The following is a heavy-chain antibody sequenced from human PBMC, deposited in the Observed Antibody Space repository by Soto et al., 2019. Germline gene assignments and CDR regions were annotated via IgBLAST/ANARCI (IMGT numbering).Heavy chain of an antibody. CDR1: GFSLNTAGVG. CDR2: IYWDDDK. Sequence: SGPTLVNPTQTLTLTCTFSGFSLNTAGVGVGWIRLPPGKALEWLALIYWDDDKRYSPALKSRLTITKDTSKNQVVLIMTNMDPVDTAKYYCVYRGESIRIGNYYFDSWGQGALVTVSS. J-gene: IGHJ4*02. V-gene: IGHV2-5*02. D-gene: IGHD3-16*01. CDR3: VYRGESIRIGNYYFDS.